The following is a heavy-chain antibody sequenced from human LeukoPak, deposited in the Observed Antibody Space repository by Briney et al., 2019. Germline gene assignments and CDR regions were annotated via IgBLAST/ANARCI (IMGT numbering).Heavy chain of an antibody. CDR1: GFTFSSYG. CDR3: AKDLSGSYVVTDY. D-gene: IGHD1-26*01. Sequence: GGSLRLSCAASGFTFSSYGMHWVRQAPGKGLEWVAVIWYDGSNKYYAASVKGRFTISRDNSKNTLYLQMNSLRAEDTAVYYGAKDLSGSYVVTDYWGQGTLVTVSS. V-gene: IGHV3-33*06. CDR2: IWYDGSNK. J-gene: IGHJ4*02.